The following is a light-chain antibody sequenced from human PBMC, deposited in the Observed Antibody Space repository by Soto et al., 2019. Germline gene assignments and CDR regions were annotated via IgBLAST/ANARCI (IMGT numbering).Light chain of an antibody. V-gene: IGLV1-47*01. Sequence: QSVLTQPPSVSGTPGQGVTISCSGSSSNIGNNFVHWYQQLPGSAPRLLIYRNTQRPAGAPDRFSGSKSGTSASLAISGLRSEDEAHYYRASWDDSLSVVFGGGTKLTVL. CDR1: SSNIGNNF. J-gene: IGLJ2*01. CDR3: ASWDDSLSVV. CDR2: RNT.